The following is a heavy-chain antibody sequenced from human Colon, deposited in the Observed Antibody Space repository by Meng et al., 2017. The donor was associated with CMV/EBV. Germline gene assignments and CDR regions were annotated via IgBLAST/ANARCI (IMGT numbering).Heavy chain of an antibody. CDR1: GDSISSDIW. CDR2: VYHRGDT. Sequence: QVQLQESGPGLVKPSGTLSRPCPVPGDSISSDIWWSWVRQPPGKGLEWIGEVYHRGDTNYNPPLKSRVVISVDGSKNQFSLNLSSVTAADTAVYYCGRDQGRQLINHWGQGTLGTVS. D-gene: IGHD1-1*01. V-gene: IGHV4-4*02. CDR3: GRDQGRQLINH. J-gene: IGHJ4*02.